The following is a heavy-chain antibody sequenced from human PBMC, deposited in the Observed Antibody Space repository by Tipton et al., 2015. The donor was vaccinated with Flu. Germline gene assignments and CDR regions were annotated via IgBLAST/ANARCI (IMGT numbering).Heavy chain of an antibody. CDR2: INHSGST. J-gene: IGHJ6*04. CDR1: GGSFSGYY. V-gene: IGHV4-34*01. CDR3: ARGLYCYDSSAPQGV. D-gene: IGHD3-22*01. Sequence: TLSLTCAVYGGSFSGYYWSWIRQPPGKGLEWIGEINHSGSTNYNPSLKSRVTISVDTSKNQFSLKLSSVTAADTAVYYCARGLYCYDSSAPQGVWGKGTTVTVSS.